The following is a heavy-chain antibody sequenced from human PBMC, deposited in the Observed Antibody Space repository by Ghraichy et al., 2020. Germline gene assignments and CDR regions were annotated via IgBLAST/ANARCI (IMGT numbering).Heavy chain of an antibody. CDR2: IYSGGST. V-gene: IGHV3-53*01. CDR1: GFTVSSNY. CDR3: AVSTHLAGYLGDAFDI. J-gene: IGHJ3*02. Sequence: GGSLRLSCAASGFTVSSNYMSWVRQAPGKGLEWVSVIYSGGSTYYADSVKGRFTISRDNSKNTLYLQMNSLRAEDTAVYYCAVSTHLAGYLGDAFDIWGQGTMVTVSS. D-gene: IGHD2-2*01.